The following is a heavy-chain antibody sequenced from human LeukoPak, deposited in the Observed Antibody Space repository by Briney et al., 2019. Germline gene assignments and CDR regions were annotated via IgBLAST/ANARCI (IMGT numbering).Heavy chain of an antibody. D-gene: IGHD5-12*01. Sequence: SETLSLTCTVSGGSISSYYWSWIRQLPGKGLEWIGYIYYSGSTNYNPSLKSRVTISVDTSKNQFSLKLSSVTAADTAVYYCARHKAVEMATTSLYYYYGMDVWGQGTTVTVSS. CDR2: IYYSGST. V-gene: IGHV4-59*08. CDR1: GGSISSYY. CDR3: ARHKAVEMATTSLYYYYGMDV. J-gene: IGHJ6*02.